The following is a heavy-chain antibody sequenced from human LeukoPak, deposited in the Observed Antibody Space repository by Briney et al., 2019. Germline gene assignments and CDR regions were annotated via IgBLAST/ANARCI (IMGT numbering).Heavy chain of an antibody. V-gene: IGHV3-23*01. CDR3: AKGSRSSGWF. CDR1: GFTFSSYA. CDR2: ISAGGDST. Sequence: GGSLRLSCAASGFTFSSYAVNWVRQAPGKGLEWVSVISAGGDSTYYADSVKGRFTISRDNSKNTLYLQMNSLRAEDTAVYYCAKGSRSSGWFWGQGTLVTVSS. J-gene: IGHJ4*02. D-gene: IGHD6-19*01.